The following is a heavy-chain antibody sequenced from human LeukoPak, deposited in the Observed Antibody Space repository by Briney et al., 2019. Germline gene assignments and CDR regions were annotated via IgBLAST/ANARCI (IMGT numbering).Heavy chain of an antibody. D-gene: IGHD6-19*01. CDR3: ARLGSSGWYACDY. Sequence: GGSLRLSCAASGFTFSDYYVSWIRQAPGKGLEWVSYISSSGSTIYYADSVKGRFTISRDNAKNSLYLQMNSLRAEDTAVYYRARLGSSGWYACDYWGQGTLVTVSS. J-gene: IGHJ4*02. CDR1: GFTFSDYY. V-gene: IGHV3-11*04. CDR2: ISSSGSTI.